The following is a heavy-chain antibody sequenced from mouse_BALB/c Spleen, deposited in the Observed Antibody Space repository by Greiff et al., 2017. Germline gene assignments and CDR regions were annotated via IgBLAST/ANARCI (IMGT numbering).Heavy chain of an antibody. CDR2: IRLKSNNYAT. Sequence: EVMLVESGGGLVQPGGSMKLSCVASGFTFSNYWMNWVRQSPEKGLEWVAEIRLKSNNYATHYAESVKGRFTISRDDSKSSVYLQMNNLRAEDTGIYYCTRGNYRYAMDYWGQGTSVTVSS. D-gene: IGHD2-14*01. CDR3: TRGNYRYAMDY. V-gene: IGHV6-6*02. J-gene: IGHJ4*01. CDR1: GFTFSNYW.